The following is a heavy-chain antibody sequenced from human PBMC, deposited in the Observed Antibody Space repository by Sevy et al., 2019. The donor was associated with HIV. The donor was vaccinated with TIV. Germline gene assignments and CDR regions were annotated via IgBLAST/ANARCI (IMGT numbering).Heavy chain of an antibody. CDR1: GGSISSSSYY. V-gene: IGHV4-39*01. Sequence: SETLSLTCTVSGGSISSSSYYWGWIRQPPGKGLEWIGSIYYSGSTYYNPSPKSRGTISVDTSKNQFALRLSSVTTADTAVYYCATDTGYSSGWYDLFDYWGQGTLVTVSS. J-gene: IGHJ4*02. CDR3: ATDTGYSSGWYDLFDY. CDR2: IYYSGST. D-gene: IGHD6-19*01.